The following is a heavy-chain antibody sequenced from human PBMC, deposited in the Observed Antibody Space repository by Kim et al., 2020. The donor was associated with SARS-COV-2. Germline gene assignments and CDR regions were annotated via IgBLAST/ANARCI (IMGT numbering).Heavy chain of an antibody. D-gene: IGHD1-26*01. CDR3: ATDPAGGVGADY. Sequence: IYEQKFQGRVTMTEDTATDTAYMELSSLRSEDTAVYYCATDPAGGVGADYWGQGTLVTVSS. J-gene: IGHJ4*02. V-gene: IGHV1-24*01.